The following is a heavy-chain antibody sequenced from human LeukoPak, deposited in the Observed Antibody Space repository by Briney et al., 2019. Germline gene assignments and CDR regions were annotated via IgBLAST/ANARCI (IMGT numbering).Heavy chain of an antibody. CDR2: IYHSGST. V-gene: IGHV4-59*11. D-gene: IGHD6-13*01. J-gene: IGHJ4*02. CDR3: ARWWYGSGWF. CDR1: GVSISSHY. Sequence: SETLSLTCTVSGVSISSHYWGWIRQPPGKGLEWIGYIYHSGSTNYNPSLTSRVTISVDTSKNQFSLKLNSVTAADTAVYYCARWWYGSGWFWGQGTLVTVSS.